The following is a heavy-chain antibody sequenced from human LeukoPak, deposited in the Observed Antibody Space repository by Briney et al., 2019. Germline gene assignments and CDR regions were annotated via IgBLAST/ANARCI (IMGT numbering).Heavy chain of an antibody. CDR1: GITFRSYG. D-gene: IGHD4-17*01. V-gene: IGHV3-30*18. CDR2: ISCDGSHK. Sequence: GRSLRLSCAASGITFRSYGMHWVRQAPRKGVEWGAVISCDGSHKYYAASVKGRFANSRDTSTNTLYLQMNSLRADDTAVYYCAKGARGDTVTSIVGLNWFDPWGQGTLVTVSS. CDR3: AKGARGDTVTSIVGLNWFDP. J-gene: IGHJ5*02.